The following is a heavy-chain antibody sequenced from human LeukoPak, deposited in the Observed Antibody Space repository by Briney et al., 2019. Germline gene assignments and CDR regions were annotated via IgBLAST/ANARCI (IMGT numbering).Heavy chain of an antibody. J-gene: IGHJ5*02. D-gene: IGHD4-23*01. Sequence: SETLSLTCTVSGGSISSYYWSWIRQPPGKGLEWIGYIYYSGSTNYNPSLKSRVTISVDTSKNQFSLKLSSVTAADTAVYYCARYHMVNRGVNWFDPWGQGILVTVSS. CDR2: IYYSGST. V-gene: IGHV4-59*08. CDR1: GGSISSYY. CDR3: ARYHMVNRGVNWFDP.